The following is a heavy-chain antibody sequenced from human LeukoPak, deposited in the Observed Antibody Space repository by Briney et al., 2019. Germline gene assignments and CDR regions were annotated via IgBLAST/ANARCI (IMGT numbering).Heavy chain of an antibody. CDR3: ARGYCSSTSCPWPYGMDV. Sequence: SVKVSCKASGRTFSSYAISWVRQAPGQGLEWMGRIIPIFGIANYAQKFQGRVTITADKSTSTAYMELSSLRSEDTAVYYCARGYCSSTSCPWPYGMDVWGQGTTVTVSS. D-gene: IGHD2-2*01. J-gene: IGHJ6*02. V-gene: IGHV1-69*04. CDR1: GRTFSSYA. CDR2: IIPIFGIA.